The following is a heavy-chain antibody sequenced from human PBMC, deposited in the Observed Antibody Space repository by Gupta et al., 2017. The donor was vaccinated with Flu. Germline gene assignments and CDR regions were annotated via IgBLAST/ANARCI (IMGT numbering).Heavy chain of an antibody. D-gene: IGHD4-17*01. CDR3: ATVTSGC. CDR2: INPVGSST. CDR1: GFTFSSPY. Sequence: QLVESGGDLVQPGGTLRLSCAASGFTFSSPYLQWVRQAPGKGLVWVSRINPVGSSTTYAESVKCRFTISRDNAKNTLYLQMNSLGDYDTAVYYCATVTSGCWGQGTLVTVSS. V-gene: IGHV3-74*03. J-gene: IGHJ4*02.